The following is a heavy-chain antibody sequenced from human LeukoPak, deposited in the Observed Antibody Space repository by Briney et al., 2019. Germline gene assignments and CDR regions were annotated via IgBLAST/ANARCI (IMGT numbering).Heavy chain of an antibody. Sequence: GASVKVSCKASGYTFTGYYMHWVRQAPGQGLEWMGWINPHSGGTNYAQKFQGRVTMTRDTSISTAYMELSRLRSDDTAVYYCARGVSVLYYFDYWGQGTLVTVSS. CDR2: INPHSGGT. V-gene: IGHV1-2*02. CDR3: ARGVSVLYYFDY. CDR1: GYTFTGYY. D-gene: IGHD2-15*01. J-gene: IGHJ4*02.